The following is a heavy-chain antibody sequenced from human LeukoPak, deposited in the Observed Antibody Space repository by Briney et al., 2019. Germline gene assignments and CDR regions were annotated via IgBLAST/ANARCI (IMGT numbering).Heavy chain of an antibody. CDR1: GGSISSSSYY. CDR2: MYSSGRT. D-gene: IGHD5-12*01. J-gene: IGHJ4*02. CDR3: ARSGSGYLRYYFDY. V-gene: IGHV4-39*07. Sequence: SETLSLTCTVSGGSISSSSYYWGWIRQPPGKGLEWIGSMYSSGRTYYNPSLKSRVTISVDTSKNQFSLKLSSVTAADTAVYHCARSGSGYLRYYFDYWGQGTLVTVSS.